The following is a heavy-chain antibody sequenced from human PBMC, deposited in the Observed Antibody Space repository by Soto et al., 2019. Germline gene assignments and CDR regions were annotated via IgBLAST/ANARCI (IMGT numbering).Heavy chain of an antibody. V-gene: IGHV1-3*01. CDR2: INAGNGNT. J-gene: IGHJ3*02. D-gene: IGHD3-3*01. CDR3: ARSLYYDFWSGYYLNRAFDI. Sequence: QVQLVQSGAEVKKPGASVKVSCKASGYTFTSYAMHWVRQAPGQRLEWMGWINAGNGNTKYSQKFQGRVTITRDTSASTAYMELSSLRSEDTAVYYCARSLYYDFWSGYYLNRAFDIWGQGTMVTVSS. CDR1: GYTFTSYA.